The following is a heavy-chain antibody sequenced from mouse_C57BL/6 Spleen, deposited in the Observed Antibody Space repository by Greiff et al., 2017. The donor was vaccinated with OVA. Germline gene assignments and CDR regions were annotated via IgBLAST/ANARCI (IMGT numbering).Heavy chain of an antibody. CDR3: ARGGDYYAMDY. Sequence: QVQLQQPGAELVKPGASVKLSCKASGYTFTSYWMHWVKQRPGHGLEWIGMIHPNSGSTNYNEKFKSKATLTVDKSSSTAYMQLSSLTSEDSAVYYCARGGDYYAMDYWGQGTSVTVSS. J-gene: IGHJ4*01. V-gene: IGHV1-64*01. CDR2: IHPNSGST. CDR1: GYTFTSYW.